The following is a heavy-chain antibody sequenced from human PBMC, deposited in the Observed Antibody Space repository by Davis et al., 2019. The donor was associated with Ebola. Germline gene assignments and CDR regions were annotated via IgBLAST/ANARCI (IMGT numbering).Heavy chain of an antibody. D-gene: IGHD3-10*01. CDR1: GFTVSSNY. CDR2: IYSVGST. V-gene: IGHV3-66*01. CDR3: ARDPLGIPRGWHPKT. J-gene: IGHJ4*02. Sequence: GESLKISCAASGFTVSSNYMSWVRQAPGKGLEWVSVIYSVGSTYYADSVKGRFTISRDNSKNTLYLQMNSLRAEDTAVYYCARDPLGIPRGWHPKTWGQGTLVTVSS.